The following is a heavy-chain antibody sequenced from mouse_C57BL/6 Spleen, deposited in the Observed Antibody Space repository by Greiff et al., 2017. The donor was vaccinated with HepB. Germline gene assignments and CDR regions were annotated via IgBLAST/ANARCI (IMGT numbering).Heavy chain of an antibody. CDR1: GYTFTEYT. V-gene: IGHV1-62-2*01. D-gene: IGHD2-3*01. Sequence: QVQLKESGAELVKPGASVKLSCKASGYTFTEYTIHWVKQRSGQGLEWIGWFYPGSGSIKYNEKFKDKATLTADKSSSTVYMELSRLTSEDSAVYFCARHEENGYYDGYAMDYWGQGTSVTVSS. CDR2: FYPGSGSI. CDR3: ARHEENGYYDGYAMDY. J-gene: IGHJ4*01.